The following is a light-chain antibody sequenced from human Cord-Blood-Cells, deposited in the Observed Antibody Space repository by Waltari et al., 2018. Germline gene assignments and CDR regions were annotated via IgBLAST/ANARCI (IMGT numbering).Light chain of an antibody. J-gene: IGKJ5*01. CDR1: QSVSSSY. CDR2: GAS. CDR3: QQYGSSPIT. V-gene: IGKV3-20*01. Sequence: EIVLTQSPGTLSLSPGERATLSCRASQSVSSSYLAWYQQKPGQAPRLLIYGASSRATGSPDRFSGRGSGTDFTLTISRLEPEDCAVYYWQQYGSSPITFGQVTRLEIK.